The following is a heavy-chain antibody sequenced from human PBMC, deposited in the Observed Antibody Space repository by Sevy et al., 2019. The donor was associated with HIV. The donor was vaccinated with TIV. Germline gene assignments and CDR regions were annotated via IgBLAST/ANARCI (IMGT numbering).Heavy chain of an antibody. J-gene: IGHJ6*03. Sequence: ASVKVSCKASGYTFTSYGISWVRQAPGQGLEWMGWISAYNGNTNYAQKLQGRVTMTTDTSTSTAYMELRSLRSDDTAVYYGAREGWSMGYYYGSGSYYGANYYYYYMDVWGKGTTVTVSS. CDR1: GYTFTSYG. CDR2: ISAYNGNT. V-gene: IGHV1-18*04. CDR3: AREGWSMGYYYGSGSYYGANYYYYYMDV. D-gene: IGHD3-10*01.